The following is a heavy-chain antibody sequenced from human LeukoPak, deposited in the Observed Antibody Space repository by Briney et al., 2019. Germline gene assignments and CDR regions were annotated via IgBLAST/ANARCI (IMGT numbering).Heavy chain of an antibody. CDR2: IWYDGSNK. D-gene: IGHD3-22*01. Sequence: GGSLRLSCAASGFTFSSYGMHWVRQAPGKGLEWVAVIWYDGSNKYYADSVKGRFTISRDNSKNTLYLQMNSLRAEDTAVYYCAKARRITMIVVVIKGGLGYWGQGTLVTVSS. CDR1: GFTFSSYG. V-gene: IGHV3-33*06. CDR3: AKARRITMIVVVIKGGLGY. J-gene: IGHJ4*02.